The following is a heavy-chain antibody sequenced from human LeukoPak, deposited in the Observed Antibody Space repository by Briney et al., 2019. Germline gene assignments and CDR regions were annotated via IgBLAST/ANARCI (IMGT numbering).Heavy chain of an antibody. CDR2: ISYDGSNK. Sequence: PGRSLRLSCAASGFTFNSNAMHWVRQAPGKGLEWVAVISYDGSNKYYADSVKGRFTISRDNSKNTLYLQMNSLRAEDTAVYYCARDYYDSSGFYYEYYWGQGTLVTVSS. CDR1: GFTFNSNA. CDR3: ARDYYDSSGFYYEYY. J-gene: IGHJ4*02. D-gene: IGHD3-22*01. V-gene: IGHV3-30*01.